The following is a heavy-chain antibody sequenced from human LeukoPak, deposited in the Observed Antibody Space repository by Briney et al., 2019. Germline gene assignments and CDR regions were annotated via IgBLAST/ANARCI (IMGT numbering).Heavy chain of an antibody. CDR2: ISSSSIYI. V-gene: IGHV3-21*01. J-gene: IGHJ3*02. CDR1: GFTFNTYT. CDR3: ARGRVGQWLVDAFDI. D-gene: IGHD6-19*01. Sequence: GGSLRLSCAASGFTFNTYTINWVRQAPGKGLEWVSSISSSSIYIYYADSLKGRFTISRNNAKNSLYLNIDSLRAEDTAVYYCARGRVGQWLVDAFDIWGQGTMVTVSS.